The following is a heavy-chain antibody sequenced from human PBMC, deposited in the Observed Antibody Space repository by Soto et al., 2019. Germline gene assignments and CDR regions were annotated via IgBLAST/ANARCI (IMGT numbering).Heavy chain of an antibody. CDR1: GFSLSTSGVG. CDR2: IYWDDDK. D-gene: IGHD6-19*01. CDR3: AHSSSGWYTEGGYFDY. Sequence: QITLKESGPPLVKPTQTLTLTCTFSGFSLSTSGVGVGWIRQPPGKALEWLALIYWDDDKRYSPSLKSRLTITKDTSKNQVVLTMTNMDPVDTATYYCAHSSSGWYTEGGYFDYWGQGTLVTVSS. V-gene: IGHV2-5*02. J-gene: IGHJ4*02.